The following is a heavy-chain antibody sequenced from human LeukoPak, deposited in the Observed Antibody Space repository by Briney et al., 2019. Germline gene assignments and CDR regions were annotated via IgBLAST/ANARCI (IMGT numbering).Heavy chain of an antibody. CDR3: AKNWNYDY. D-gene: IGHD1-7*01. V-gene: IGHV3-23*01. CDR2: ISGSGGST. CDR1: GFTFNTYA. Sequence: GRSLRLSCAASGFTFNTYAMNWVRQAPGKGMEWVSAISGSGGSTYYADSVKGRFTVSRDNSKNTLYLQMNSLRAEDTAVYYCAKNWNYDYWGQGTLVTVSS. J-gene: IGHJ4*02.